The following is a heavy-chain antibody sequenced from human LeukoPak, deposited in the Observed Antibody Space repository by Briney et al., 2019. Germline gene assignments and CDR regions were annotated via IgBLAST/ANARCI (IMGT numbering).Heavy chain of an antibody. CDR3: ARAGGGLDY. V-gene: IGHV1-2*02. CDR1: GYTFTGYY. D-gene: IGHD3-16*01. Sequence: ASVKVSSKASGYTFTGYYVHWVRQAPGQGLEWMGWINPNSGGTTYAQKFQGRVTVTRDTSISTAYMELSSLTSDDTAVYYCARAGGGLDYWGQGTLVTVSS. CDR2: INPNSGGT. J-gene: IGHJ4*02.